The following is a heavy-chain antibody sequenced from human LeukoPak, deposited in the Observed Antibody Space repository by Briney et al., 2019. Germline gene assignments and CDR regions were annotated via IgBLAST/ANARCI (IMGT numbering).Heavy chain of an antibody. J-gene: IGHJ6*02. V-gene: IGHV3-23*01. CDR3: AKPLRYYDILTGYFYYYYYGMDV. D-gene: IGHD3-9*01. CDR1: GFTFSSYA. Sequence: GGSLRLSCAASGFTFSSYAMSWVRQAPGKGLEWVSAISGSGGSTYYADSVKGRFTISRDNSKNTLYLQMNSLRAEDTAVYYCAKPLRYYDILTGYFYYYYYGMDVWGQGTTVTVSS. CDR2: ISGSGGST.